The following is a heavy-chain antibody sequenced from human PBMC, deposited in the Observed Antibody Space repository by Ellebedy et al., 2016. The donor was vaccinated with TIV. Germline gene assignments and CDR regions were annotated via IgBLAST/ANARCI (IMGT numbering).Heavy chain of an antibody. CDR2: ISGSGDNT. D-gene: IGHD6-25*01. J-gene: IGHJ3*02. V-gene: IGHV3-23*01. CDR3: AKEAGGAAGGAFDI. CDR1: GFTFSSYA. Sequence: GESLKISCAASGFTFSSYAMNWVRQAPGKGLEWVSVISGSGDNTDYADSVKGRFTISRDNSKNTLDLQMNSLRAEDTAVYYCAKEAGGAAGGAFDIWGQGTMVTVSS.